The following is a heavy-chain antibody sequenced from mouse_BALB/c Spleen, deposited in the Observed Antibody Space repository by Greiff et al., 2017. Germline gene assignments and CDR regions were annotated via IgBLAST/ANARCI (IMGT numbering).Heavy chain of an antibody. Sequence: EVQLQQSGTVLARPGASVKMSCKASGYSFTSYWMHWVKQRPGQGLEWIGAIYPGNSDTSYNQKFKGKAKLTAVTSASTAYMELISLTNEDSAVYYCTRHDGYSGGFAYWGQGTLVTVSA. CDR3: TRHDGYSGGFAY. CDR2: IYPGNSDT. D-gene: IGHD2-3*01. CDR1: GYSFTSYW. J-gene: IGHJ3*01. V-gene: IGHV1-5*01.